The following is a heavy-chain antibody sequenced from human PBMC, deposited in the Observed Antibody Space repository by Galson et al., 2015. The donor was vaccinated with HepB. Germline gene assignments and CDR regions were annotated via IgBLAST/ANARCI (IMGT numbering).Heavy chain of an antibody. CDR2: VLSSGSA. Sequence: ETLSLTCAVYGGSFRGNYWSWIRQPPGKGLEWIGSVLSSGSAYYKSSLRSRITVSLDTSKNQFSLRLRSVTAADTAVYYCARMRFERWLQGRGLIDSWGQGTLVTVSS. CDR1: GGSFRGNY. V-gene: IGHV4-34*12. D-gene: IGHD5-24*01. J-gene: IGHJ4*02. CDR3: ARMRFERWLQGRGLIDS.